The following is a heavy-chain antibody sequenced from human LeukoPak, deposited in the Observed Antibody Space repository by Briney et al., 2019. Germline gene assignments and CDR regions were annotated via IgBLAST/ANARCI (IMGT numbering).Heavy chain of an antibody. D-gene: IGHD3-9*01. CDR3: ARAYYDPLTGYYSGGGPFDS. V-gene: IGHV4-38-2*02. J-gene: IGHJ4*02. CDR2: IYTSGRT. Sequence: SETLSLTCSVSGYSISSGFYWGWIRQPAGKGLEWIGRIYTSGRTNYNPSLKSRVTISIDMSKKQFSLKLSSVTAADTAVYHCARAYYDPLTGYYSGGGPFDSWGQGTLVTVSS. CDR1: GYSISSGFY.